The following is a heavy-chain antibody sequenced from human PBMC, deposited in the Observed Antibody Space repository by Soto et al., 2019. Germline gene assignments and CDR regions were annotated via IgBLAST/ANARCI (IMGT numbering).Heavy chain of an antibody. Sequence: VQLVESGGGVVQPGRSLRLSCAASGFTFSSYAMHWVRQAPGKGLEWVAVISYDGSNKYYADSVKGRFTISRDNSKHTLYLQMNSRRAEDTAVYYCARGDNERGYCSGVICYPLDYWGQGTLVTVSS. CDR1: GFTFSSYA. CDR3: ARGDNERGYCSGVICYPLDY. V-gene: IGHV3-30-3*01. CDR2: ISYDGSNK. D-gene: IGHD2-15*01. J-gene: IGHJ4*02.